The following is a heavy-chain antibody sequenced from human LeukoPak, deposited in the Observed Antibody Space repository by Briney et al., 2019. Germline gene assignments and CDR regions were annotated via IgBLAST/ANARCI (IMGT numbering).Heavy chain of an antibody. J-gene: IGHJ3*02. D-gene: IGHD6-19*01. CDR1: GGSIDSNNDY. CDR2: IYYGGMT. CDR3: VRRSHVAHGPM. Sequence: SETLSLTCTVSGGSIDSNNDYWVWHRQPPGRGLEWAGSIYYGGMTYENPSRKSRVTISVDTSTNQFSLRLRSVTAADTAVYYCVRRSHVAHGPMWGQGTTVIVSS. V-gene: IGHV4-39*01.